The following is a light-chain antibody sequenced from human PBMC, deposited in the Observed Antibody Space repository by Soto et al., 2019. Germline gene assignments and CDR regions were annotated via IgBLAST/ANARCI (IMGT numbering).Light chain of an antibody. Sequence: DIQMTHSPCTLSASVGDRVTITCRASQSISSWLAWYQQKPGKAPKLLIYDASSLESGVPSRFSGSGSGTEFTLTISSLQPDDFATYYCQQYNSYSWTFGQGTKVDNK. CDR1: QSISSW. V-gene: IGKV1-5*01. CDR2: DAS. J-gene: IGKJ1*01. CDR3: QQYNSYSWT.